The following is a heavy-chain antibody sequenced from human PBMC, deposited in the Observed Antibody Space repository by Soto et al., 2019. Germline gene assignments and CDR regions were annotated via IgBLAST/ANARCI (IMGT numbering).Heavy chain of an antibody. D-gene: IGHD3-10*01. J-gene: IGHJ3*02. V-gene: IGHV4-59*01. CDR2: VFSSGST. CDR3: ARVRGRNNDAFDI. CDR1: GFSISTYY. Sequence: SETLSLTCTVSGFSISTYYWSWILQPPGKGVEWIGYVFSSGSTNYNPSLKSRVTISIDTSQNQFYLRLSSVTAADMAVYYCARVRGRNNDAFDIRGPGTRVTVAS.